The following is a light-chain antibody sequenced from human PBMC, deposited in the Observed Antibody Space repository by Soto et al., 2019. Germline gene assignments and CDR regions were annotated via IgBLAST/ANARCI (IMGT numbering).Light chain of an antibody. CDR2: GNS. CDR3: QSYDSSLSGWV. J-gene: IGLJ3*02. CDR1: SSNIGAGYD. V-gene: IGLV1-40*01. Sequence: QSVLTQPPSVSGAPGQRVTISCTGSSSNIGAGYDVHWYQQLPGTAPKLLIYGNSNRPSGVPDRFSGSKSGTSASLAITGLRADDEADYDCQSYDSSLSGWVFGGGTKLTVL.